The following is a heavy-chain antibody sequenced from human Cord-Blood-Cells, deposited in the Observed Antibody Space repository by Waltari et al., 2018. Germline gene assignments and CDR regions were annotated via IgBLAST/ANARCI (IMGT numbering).Heavy chain of an antibody. CDR2: ISSSSSYI. V-gene: IGHV3-21*01. CDR1: GFTFSRYS. J-gene: IGHJ3*02. CDR3: ARDQLAAHDAFDI. D-gene: IGHD6-6*01. Sequence: EVQLVESGGGLVKPGGSLRLSCAASGFTFSRYSMNWVRPAPGKGLEWVSSISSSSSYIYYADSVKGRFTISRDNAKNSLYLQMNSLRAEDTAVYYCARDQLAAHDAFDIWGQGTMVTVSS.